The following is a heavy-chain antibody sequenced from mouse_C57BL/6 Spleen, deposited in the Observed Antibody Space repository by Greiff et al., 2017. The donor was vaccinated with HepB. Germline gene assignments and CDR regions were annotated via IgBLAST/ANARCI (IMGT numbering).Heavy chain of an antibody. CDR3: AGRGITTVVVPYAMDY. Sequence: QVQLQQSGAELVKPGASVKISCKASGYAFSSYWMNWVKQRPGKGLEWIGQIYPGDGDTNYNGKFKGKATLTADKSSSTAYMQLSSLTSEDSAVYFCAGRGITTVVVPYAMDYWGQGTSVTVSS. CDR1: GYAFSSYW. V-gene: IGHV1-80*01. CDR2: IYPGDGDT. J-gene: IGHJ4*01. D-gene: IGHD1-1*01.